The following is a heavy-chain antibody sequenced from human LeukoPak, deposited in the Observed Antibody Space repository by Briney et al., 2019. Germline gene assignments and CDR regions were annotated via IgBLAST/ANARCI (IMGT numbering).Heavy chain of an antibody. CDR1: GFTFSSYE. Sequence: GGSLRLSCAASGFTFSSYEMNWVRQAPGKGLEWVSYISSSGSTIYYADSVKGRFTISRDNAKNSLYLQMNSLRAEDTAVYYCAKGKTHYDSSGYYSDYFYYYYMDVWGKGTTVTVS. V-gene: IGHV3-48*03. CDR3: AKGKTHYDSSGYYSDYFYYYYMDV. J-gene: IGHJ6*03. CDR2: ISSSGSTI. D-gene: IGHD3-22*01.